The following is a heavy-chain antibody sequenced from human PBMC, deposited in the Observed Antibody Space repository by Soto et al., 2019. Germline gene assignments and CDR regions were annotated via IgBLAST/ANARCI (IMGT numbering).Heavy chain of an antibody. CDR1: GFTVSSNY. CDR3: ARVVAVSGTSDYFDY. CDR2: LYSAGNT. J-gene: IGHJ4*02. D-gene: IGHD2-2*01. Sequence: GGSLRLSCAASGFTVSSNYMSWVRQVPGEGLEWVSILYSAGNTYYADSVKGRFTISRDNSKNTLSLQMSSLRAEDTAVYYCARVVAVSGTSDYFDYWGQGTLVTV. V-gene: IGHV3-66*01.